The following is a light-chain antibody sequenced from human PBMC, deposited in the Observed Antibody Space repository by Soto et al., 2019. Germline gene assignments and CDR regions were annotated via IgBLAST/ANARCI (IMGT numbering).Light chain of an antibody. Sequence: DIPMTQSPSSLSASVGDRVTITCRASQDISVYLAWYQQKPGKVPKLLMYSASTLQSGGPSRFSGSGSGTDFTLTISSLQPEDVATYYCQEFNTAPLTFGQGTRLEIK. CDR2: SAS. J-gene: IGKJ5*01. V-gene: IGKV1-27*01. CDR3: QEFNTAPLT. CDR1: QDISVY.